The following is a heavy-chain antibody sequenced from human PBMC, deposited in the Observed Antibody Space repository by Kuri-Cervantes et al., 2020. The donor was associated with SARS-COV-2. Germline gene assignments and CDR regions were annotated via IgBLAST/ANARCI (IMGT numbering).Heavy chain of an antibody. D-gene: IGHD5-12*01. CDR3: AGVWYSGYETLDY. CDR1: GFTFSIYA. CDR2: ISGSGGST. J-gene: IGHJ4*02. Sequence: GESLKISCAASGFTFSIYAMSWVRQAPGKGLEWVSTISGSGGSTYYADSVKGRFTISRDNAKNSLYLQMNSLRAEDTAVYYCAGVWYSGYETLDYWGQGTLVTVSS. V-gene: IGHV3-23*01.